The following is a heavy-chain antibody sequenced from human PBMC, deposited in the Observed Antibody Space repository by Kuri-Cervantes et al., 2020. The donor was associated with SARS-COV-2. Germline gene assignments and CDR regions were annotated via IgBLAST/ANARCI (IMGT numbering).Heavy chain of an antibody. J-gene: IGHJ3*02. V-gene: IGHV1-69*13. D-gene: IGHD4-17*01. CDR2: IIPIFGTA. CDR1: GYTFTGYY. CDR3: AKDKWVTTKFVCAFDI. Sequence: SVKVSCKASGYTFTGYYIHWVRQAPGQGLEWMGGIIPIFGTANYAQKFQGRVTITADESTSTAYMELSSLRSEDTAVYYCAKDKWVTTKFVCAFDIWGQGTMVTVSS.